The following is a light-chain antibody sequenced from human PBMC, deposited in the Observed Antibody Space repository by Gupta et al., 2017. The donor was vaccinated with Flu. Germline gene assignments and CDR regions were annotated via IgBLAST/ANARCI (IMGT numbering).Light chain of an antibody. CDR3: QQYYTTPHT. CDR1: QSVLYRSNSKNY. CDR2: WAS. J-gene: IGKJ2*01. Sequence: NCKSSQSVLYRSNSKNYLAWYQQKPGQPPKLLIYWASTRESGVPDRFSGSGSGTDFTLTVSSLQAEDVAVYYCQQYYTTPHTFGQGTKVEIK. V-gene: IGKV4-1*01.